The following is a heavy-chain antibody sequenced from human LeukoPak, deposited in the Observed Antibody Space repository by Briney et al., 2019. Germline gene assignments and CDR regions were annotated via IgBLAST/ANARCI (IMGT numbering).Heavy chain of an antibody. CDR3: ARGQGATVPQVGKNWFDP. CDR2: ISGYNGNT. D-gene: IGHD1-26*01. V-gene: IGHV1-18*01. Sequence: ASVKVSCKASGYTFTTYNINWVRQAPGQGLEWMGWISGYNGNTNYAQKLQGRVTMTTDTSTSTAYMELRSLNSDDTAVYYCARGQGATVPQVGKNWFDPWGQGTRVTVSS. CDR1: GYTFTTYN. J-gene: IGHJ5*02.